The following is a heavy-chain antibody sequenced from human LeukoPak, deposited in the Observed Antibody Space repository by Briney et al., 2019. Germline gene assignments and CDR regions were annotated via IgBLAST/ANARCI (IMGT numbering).Heavy chain of an antibody. CDR3: ARGYDSGGYYLPDH. D-gene: IGHD3-22*01. CDR2: INPNSGDT. CDR1: GYTFTGYY. Sequence: ASVKVSCKSSGYTFTGYYIHWVRQAPGQGLEWMGWINPNSGDTKYAQKFQGRVTVTRDKSISTACMELSRLTSDDTAVYYCARGYDSGGYYLPDHWGQGTLVTVSS. V-gene: IGHV1-2*02. J-gene: IGHJ4*02.